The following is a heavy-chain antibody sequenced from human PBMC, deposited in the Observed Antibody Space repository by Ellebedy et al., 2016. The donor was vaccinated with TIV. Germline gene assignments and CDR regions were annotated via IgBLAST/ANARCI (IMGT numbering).Heavy chain of an antibody. J-gene: IGHJ4*02. D-gene: IGHD6-13*01. CDR3: ARLAAAAATFDY. V-gene: IGHV4-39*01. Sequence: WIRQPPGKGLAWIGSFSYSGSTYYNPSLKSRVTISVDTSKNQFSLKLTSVTAADTAIYYCARLAAAAATFDYWGQGTRVTVSS. CDR2: FSYSGST.